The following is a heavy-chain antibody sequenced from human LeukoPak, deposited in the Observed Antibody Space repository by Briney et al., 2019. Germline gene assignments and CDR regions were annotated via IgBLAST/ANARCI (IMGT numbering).Heavy chain of an antibody. Sequence: PGGSLRLSCAASGSTFSCYSMSWVRQAPGKGLEWVSTISATSNVAYYADSVEARFSVSRDNSNNILYLQMNSLTAEDTALYFCAKAGRFYSSTWFHDYWGQGTLVSVSS. D-gene: IGHD3-10*01. V-gene: IGHV3-23*01. J-gene: IGHJ4*02. CDR2: ISATSNVA. CDR1: GSTFSCYS. CDR3: AKAGRFYSSTWFHDY.